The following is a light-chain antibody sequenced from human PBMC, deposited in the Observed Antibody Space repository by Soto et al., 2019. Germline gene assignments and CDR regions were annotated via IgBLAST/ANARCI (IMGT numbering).Light chain of an antibody. J-gene: IGLJ1*01. CDR2: GVT. CDR1: HNDIGTYDY. CDR3: SSFTSNRIYV. V-gene: IGLV2-14*03. Sequence: SVLTQPTSVSGSPGQSNTISCTGNHNDIGTYDYVSWYQQHPGRAPRLLIHGVTTRPSGISGRFSASKSGLTASLTISGLQPEDEADYYCSSFTSNRIYVFGPGTKVTVL.